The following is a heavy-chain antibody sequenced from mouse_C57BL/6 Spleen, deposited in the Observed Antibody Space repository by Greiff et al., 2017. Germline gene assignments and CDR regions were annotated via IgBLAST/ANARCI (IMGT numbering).Heavy chain of an antibody. Sequence: QVQLQHSGAELVRPGASVTLSCKASGYTFTDYEMHWVKQTPVHGLEWIGAIDPETGGTAYNQKFKGKAILTADKSSSTAYMELRSLTSEDSAVYYCTREERITTVVADYWGQGTTLTVSS. V-gene: IGHV1-15*01. D-gene: IGHD1-1*01. J-gene: IGHJ2*01. CDR1: GYTFTDYE. CDR2: IDPETGGT. CDR3: TREERITTVVADY.